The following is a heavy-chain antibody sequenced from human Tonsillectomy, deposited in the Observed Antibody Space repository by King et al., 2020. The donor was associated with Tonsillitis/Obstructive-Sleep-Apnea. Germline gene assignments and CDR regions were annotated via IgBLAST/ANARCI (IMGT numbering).Heavy chain of an antibody. CDR1: GFTFSSYA. V-gene: IGHV3-30*04. J-gene: IGHJ2*01. CDR2: ISYDGSNK. CDR3: ARGLLDCRSTSCYTVWYFDL. D-gene: IGHD2-2*02. Sequence: VQLVESGGGVVQPGRSLRLSCAASGFTFSSYAMHWVRQAPGKGLEWVAVISYDGSNKYYADSVKGRFTISRDNSKNTLYLQMNSLRAEDTAVYYCARGLLDCRSTSCYTVWYFDLWGRGTLVTVSS.